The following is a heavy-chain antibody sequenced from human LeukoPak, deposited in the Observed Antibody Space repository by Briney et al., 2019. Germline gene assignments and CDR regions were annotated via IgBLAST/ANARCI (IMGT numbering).Heavy chain of an antibody. CDR1: GFTFSSYA. CDR3: AKDSVWLVKSAFDY. D-gene: IGHD6-19*01. CDR2: ISGSGGST. J-gene: IGHJ4*02. Sequence: GGSLRLSCAASGFTFSSYAMSWVRQAPGKGLEWVPAISGSGGSTYYADSVKGRFTISRDNSKNTLYLQMNSLRAEDTAVYYCAKDSVWLVKSAFDYWGQGTLVTVSS. V-gene: IGHV3-23*01.